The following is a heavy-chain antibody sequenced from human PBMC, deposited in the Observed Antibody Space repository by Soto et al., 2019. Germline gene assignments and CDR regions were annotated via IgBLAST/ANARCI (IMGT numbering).Heavy chain of an antibody. V-gene: IGHV1-3*01. CDR3: ARDQGADYYDSSGLDY. J-gene: IGHJ4*02. CDR1: GYTFTSYA. D-gene: IGHD3-22*01. Sequence: ASVKVSCKASGYTFTSYAMHWVRQAPGQRLEWMGWINAGNGNTKYSQKFQGRVTITRDTSASTAYMELSSLRSEDTAVYYCARDQGADYYDSSGLDYWGQGTLVTVSS. CDR2: INAGNGNT.